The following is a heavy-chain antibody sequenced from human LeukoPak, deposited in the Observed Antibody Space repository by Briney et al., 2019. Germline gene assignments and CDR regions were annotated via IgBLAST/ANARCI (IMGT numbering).Heavy chain of an antibody. CDR1: GFTFSSYS. V-gene: IGHV3-21*01. Sequence: GGSLRLSCAASGFTFSSYSRNWVRQAPGKGLEWVSSISSSSSYIYYADSVKGRFTISRDNAKNSLYLQMNSLRAEDTAVYYCARVYSNYGTRRSYFDYWGQGTLVTVSS. J-gene: IGHJ4*02. D-gene: IGHD4-11*01. CDR3: ARVYSNYGTRRSYFDY. CDR2: ISSSSSYI.